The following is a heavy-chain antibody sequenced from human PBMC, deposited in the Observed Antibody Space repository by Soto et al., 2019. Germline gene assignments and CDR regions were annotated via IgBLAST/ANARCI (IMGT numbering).Heavy chain of an antibody. CDR3: ARDIHGHYGFDV. D-gene: IGHD3-10*01. Sequence: EVQLVESGGGLVQPGGSLRLSCEASGFTFSDYWIHWVRQVPGKGLVWVSRIKGDGSSINYADSAKGRFTISRDNAKNTLYQRINCLRAEDTAMYYCARDIHGHYGFDVWGQGTMVTVSS. CDR2: IKGDGSSI. CDR1: GFTFSDYW. J-gene: IGHJ3*01. V-gene: IGHV3-74*01.